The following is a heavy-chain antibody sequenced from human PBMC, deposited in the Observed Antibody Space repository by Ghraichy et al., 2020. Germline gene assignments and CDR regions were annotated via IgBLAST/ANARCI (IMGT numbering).Heavy chain of an antibody. V-gene: IGHV1-2*02. Sequence: ASVKVSCKASGYTFTDFYIHWMRQAPGQGVEWMGWINPNGGGTIYAPKFKGRITMTTDTSINTAYMQLSGLRSDDTAVYYCARRSWFDPWGQGTLVTVSS. CDR1: GYTFTDFY. CDR2: INPNGGGT. J-gene: IGHJ5*02. CDR3: ARRSWFDP.